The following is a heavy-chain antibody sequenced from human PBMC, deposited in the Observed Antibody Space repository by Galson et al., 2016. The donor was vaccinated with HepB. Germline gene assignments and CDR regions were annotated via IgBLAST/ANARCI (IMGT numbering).Heavy chain of an antibody. CDR3: AGTNYYDSSGYFYYDS. J-gene: IGHJ4*02. CDR1: EGTSTIFS. Sequence: SVKVSCKASEGTSTIFSFNWVRQAPGQGLEWMGGIIPMFRTPNYAQKFQARLTITADESTSTAYMELSSLSSEDTAMYYCAGTNYYDSSGYFYYDSWGQGTPVTVSS. D-gene: IGHD3-22*01. V-gene: IGHV1-69*13. CDR2: IIPMFRTP.